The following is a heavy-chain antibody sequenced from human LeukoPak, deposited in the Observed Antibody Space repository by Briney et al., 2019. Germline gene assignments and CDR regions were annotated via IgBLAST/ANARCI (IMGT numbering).Heavy chain of an antibody. D-gene: IGHD3-22*01. CDR2: IDHSGGP. CDR1: GFTFSSYA. V-gene: IGHV4-34*08. J-gene: IGHJ4*02. Sequence: GSLRLSCAASGFTFSSYAMSRIRQPPGKGLEWIGEIDHSGGPNYNPSLRSRVTISVDTSKNQFSLKLTSVTAADTAVYYCAVGGFNSSGYRVGMDYWGRGTLVTVSS. CDR3: AVGGFNSSGYRVGMDY.